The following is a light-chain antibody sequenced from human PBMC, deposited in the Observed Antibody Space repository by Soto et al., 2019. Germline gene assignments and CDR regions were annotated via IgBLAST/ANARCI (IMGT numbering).Light chain of an antibody. J-gene: IGLJ2*01. CDR2: GVY. V-gene: IGLV2-14*01. CDR1: DSDVGGYSY. CDR3: SSFTNNNTPHVV. Sequence: QSVLTQPASVSGSPGQSITISCTGTDSDVGGYSYVSWYQQHPGKAPKLMIYGVYNRPSGVSNRFSGSKSGNTASLTISGLQAEDEADYYCSSFTNNNTPHVVFGGGTKLTVL.